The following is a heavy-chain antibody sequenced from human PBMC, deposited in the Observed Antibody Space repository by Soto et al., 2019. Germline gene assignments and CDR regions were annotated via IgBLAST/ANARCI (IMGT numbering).Heavy chain of an antibody. CDR2: MNPESGNI. J-gene: IGHJ4*02. Sequence: GASVKVSCKASGYTFTSYDINWVRQATGQGLEWMGWMNPESGNIGYAQKFQGRVTMTRDTSISTAYMDLTGLRSDDTAVYYCARFVRHQLPTIDFWGQGTLVTVSS. D-gene: IGHD2-2*01. CDR3: ARFVRHQLPTIDF. V-gene: IGHV1-8*01. CDR1: GYTFTSYD.